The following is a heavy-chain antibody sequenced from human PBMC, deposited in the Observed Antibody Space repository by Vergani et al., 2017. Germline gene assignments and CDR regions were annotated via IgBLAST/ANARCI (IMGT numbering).Heavy chain of an antibody. CDR3: SEDGQRICLGQMGRGVWPGYGYMDV. Sequence: QAQLVESGGGVVQPGRSLRLSCAASGFTFSNYAIHWVRQAPGKGLEWVAIIASDGSNQFYAGSVKGRFTISRDNSKNTLSLQMNSLRPEDTAVDYCSEDGQRICLGQMGRGVWPGYGYMDVGGKGTTVTVSS. D-gene: IGHD3-10*01. CDR1: GFTFSNYA. V-gene: IGHV3-30*18. CDR2: IASDGSNQ. J-gene: IGHJ6*03.